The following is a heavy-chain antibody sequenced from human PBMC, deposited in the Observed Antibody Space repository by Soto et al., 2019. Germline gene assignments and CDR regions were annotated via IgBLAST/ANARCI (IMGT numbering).Heavy chain of an antibody. CDR2: IIPILGIA. CDR3: ATFPAHSSRRGGWFDP. J-gene: IGHJ5*02. Sequence: QVQLVQSGAEVKKPGSSVKVSCKASGGTFSSYTISWVRQAPGQGLEWMGRIIPILGIANYAQKFQGRVTNIADKSTSKAYMELGNLRSEDTAGYYRATFPAHSSRRGGWFDPWGQGTLVTVPS. V-gene: IGHV1-69*02. D-gene: IGHD6-13*01. CDR1: GGTFSSYT.